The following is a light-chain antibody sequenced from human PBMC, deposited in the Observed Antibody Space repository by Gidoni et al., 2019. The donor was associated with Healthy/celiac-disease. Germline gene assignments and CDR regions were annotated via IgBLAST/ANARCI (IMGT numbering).Light chain of an antibody. V-gene: IGKV1-39*01. CDR3: KQSYSTPYT. CDR1: QSISSY. CDR2: AAS. J-gene: IGKJ2*01. Sequence: DIQMTQSPSSLSASVGERVTITCRASQSISSYLHWYQQKPGKAPKLLIYAASSLQSGVPSRFSGSGSGTEFTLTISSLQPEDFATYYCKQSYSTPYTFGQGTKLEIK.